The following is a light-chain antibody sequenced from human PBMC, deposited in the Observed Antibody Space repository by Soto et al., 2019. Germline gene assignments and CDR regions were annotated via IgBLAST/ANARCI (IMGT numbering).Light chain of an antibody. V-gene: IGKV3-15*01. CDR3: QQYNNWPLT. CDR2: GAS. Sequence: IVLTQSPATLSLSPEQRAALSYRASQSVSLNYQAWYKQKPGQAPRLIIYGASSRATGIPVRVSGSGSGTEFTLTISSLQSEDFAVYYCQQYNNWPLTFGQGTRLEI. CDR1: QSVSLN. J-gene: IGKJ5*01.